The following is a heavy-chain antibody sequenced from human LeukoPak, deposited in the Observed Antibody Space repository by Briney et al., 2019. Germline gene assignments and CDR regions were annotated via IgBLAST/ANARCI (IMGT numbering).Heavy chain of an antibody. CDR2: IGTAGDT. Sequence: PGRSLRLSCAASGFTFSSYDMHWVRQATGKGLEWVSAIGTAGDTYYPGSVKGRFTISRENAKNSLYLQMNSLRAGDTAVYYCARGGEQLVSSDPGSFDYWGQGTLVTVSS. D-gene: IGHD6-6*01. CDR1: GFTFSSYD. J-gene: IGHJ4*02. V-gene: IGHV3-13*01. CDR3: ARGGEQLVSSDPGSFDY.